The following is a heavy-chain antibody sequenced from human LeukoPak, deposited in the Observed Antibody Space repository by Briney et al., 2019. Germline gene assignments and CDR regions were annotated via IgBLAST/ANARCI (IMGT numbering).Heavy chain of an antibody. CDR2: ISYDGSNK. V-gene: IGHV3-30-3*01. CDR3: ASVYDSSGYYSQYFQH. CDR1: GFTFSSYD. J-gene: IGHJ1*01. D-gene: IGHD3-22*01. Sequence: GRSLRLSCAASGFTFSSYDIHWVRQAPGKGLEWVAVISYDGSNKYYADSVKGRFTISRDNSKNTLYLQMNSLRAEDTAVYYCASVYDSSGYYSQYFQHWGQGTLVTVSS.